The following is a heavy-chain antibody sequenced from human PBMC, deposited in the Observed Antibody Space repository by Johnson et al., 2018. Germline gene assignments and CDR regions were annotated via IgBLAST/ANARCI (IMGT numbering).Heavy chain of an antibody. J-gene: IGHJ6*02. V-gene: IGHV1-69*12. CDR3: NFDYGSASDGYGMDV. Sequence: QVQLVQSGAEVKKPGSSVKVSCKASGGTFSSYAISWVRQAPGQGLEWMGGIIPIFGTANYAQKFQGRVTITADESTGTAYMGRSSLRSEDTAVYYCNFDYGSASDGYGMDVWGQGTTVTVSS. D-gene: IGHD3-10*01. CDR2: IIPIFGTA. CDR1: GGTFSSYA.